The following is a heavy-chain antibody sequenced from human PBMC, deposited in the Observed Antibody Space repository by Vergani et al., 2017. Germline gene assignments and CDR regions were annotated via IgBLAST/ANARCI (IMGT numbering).Heavy chain of an antibody. D-gene: IGHD2-2*01. Sequence: QLQLQESGPGLVKPSETLSLTCTVSGGSISSSSYYWGWIRQPPGKGLEWIGSIYYSGSTYYNPSLKSRVTISVDTSKNQFSLKLSSVTAADTAVYYCARDWIYCSSTSCYDAFDIWGQGTMVTVSS. CDR1: GGSISSSSYY. J-gene: IGHJ3*02. CDR3: ARDWIYCSSTSCYDAFDI. V-gene: IGHV4-39*07. CDR2: IYYSGST.